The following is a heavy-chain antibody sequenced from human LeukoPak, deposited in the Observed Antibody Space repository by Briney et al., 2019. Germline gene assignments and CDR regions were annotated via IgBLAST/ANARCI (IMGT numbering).Heavy chain of an antibody. CDR2: INPNSGGT. D-gene: IGHD2-21*02. Sequence: ASVRVSCKASGYTFTGYYMHWVRQAPGQGLEWMGWINPNSGGTNYAQKFQGRVIMTRDTSTSTVYMELSSLRSEDTAVYYCARGLMTSPNWFDPWGQGTLVTVSS. V-gene: IGHV1-2*02. J-gene: IGHJ5*02. CDR3: ARGLMTSPNWFDP. CDR1: GYTFTGYY.